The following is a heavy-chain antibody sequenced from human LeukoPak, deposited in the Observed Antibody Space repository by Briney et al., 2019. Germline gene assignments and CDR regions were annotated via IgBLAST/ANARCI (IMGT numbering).Heavy chain of an antibody. J-gene: IGHJ6*02. CDR1: GYSFTDFW. CDR2: IYPDDSDT. V-gene: IGHV5-51*01. D-gene: IGHD3-16*02. CDR3: ARHSKGRLGELSLYGMDV. Sequence: GESLKISCKGSGYSFTDFWIAWVRPMPGKGLEWMGIIYPDDSDTRYSPSFQGQVTIPADKSISTAYLQWSSLKASDTAMYYCARHSKGRLGELSLYGMDVWGQGTTVTVSS.